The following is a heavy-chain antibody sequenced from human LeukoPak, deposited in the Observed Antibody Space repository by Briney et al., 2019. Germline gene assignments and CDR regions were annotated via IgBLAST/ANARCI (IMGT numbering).Heavy chain of an antibody. V-gene: IGHV1-46*01. CDR3: ARDPTFGVDPYYYMDV. D-gene: IGHD3-3*01. J-gene: IGHJ6*03. Sequence: ASVKVSCKASGYTFTSYYMHWVRQAPGQGLEWMGIINPSVGSTNYAQKFQGRVTMTRDTSISTAYMELSRLRSDDTAVYYCARDPTFGVDPYYYMDVWGKGTTVTVSS. CDR1: GYTFTSYY. CDR2: INPSVGST.